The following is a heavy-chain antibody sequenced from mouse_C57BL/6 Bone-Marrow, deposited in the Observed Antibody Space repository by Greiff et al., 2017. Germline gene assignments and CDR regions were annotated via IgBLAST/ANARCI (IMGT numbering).Heavy chain of an antibody. CDR1: GYTFTSYW. J-gene: IGHJ2*01. CDR2: IYPGSGST. V-gene: IGHV1-55*01. D-gene: IGHD1-1*01. Sequence: QVQLQQPGAELVKPGASVKMSCKASGYTFTSYWLTWVKQRPGQGLEWIGDIYPGSGSTNYNEKFKSKATLTVDTSSSTAYMQLSSLTSEDSAVYYCARDVLYGSSSGDYWGQGTTLTVSS. CDR3: ARDVLYGSSSGDY.